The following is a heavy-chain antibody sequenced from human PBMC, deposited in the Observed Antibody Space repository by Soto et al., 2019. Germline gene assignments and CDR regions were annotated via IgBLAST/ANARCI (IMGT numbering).Heavy chain of an antibody. CDR3: ARVPMYYYGSGSYYPPRGYYYGMDV. J-gene: IGHJ6*02. D-gene: IGHD3-10*01. CDR2: IIPIFGTA. V-gene: IGHV1-69*13. CDR1: GGTFSSYA. Sequence: SVKVSCKASGGTFSSYAISWVRQAPGRGLEWMGGIIPIFGTANYAQKFQGRVTITADESTSTAYMELSSLRSEDTAVYYCARVPMYYYGSGSYYPPRGYYYGMDVWGQGTTVTVSS.